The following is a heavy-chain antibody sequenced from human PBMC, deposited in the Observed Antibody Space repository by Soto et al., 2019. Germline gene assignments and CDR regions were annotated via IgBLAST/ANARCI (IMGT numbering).Heavy chain of an antibody. D-gene: IGHD4-17*01. CDR2: LSAHNGET. Sequence: ASVKVSCKASGYTFTSHGISWVRQAPGQGLEWMGWLSAHNGETKYAQRLQGRFTMTTDTSTSTAYMELRSLRSDDTAVYYCARVFYGDYVPLYYYYGMDVWGQGTTVTVSS. CDR1: GYTFTSHG. V-gene: IGHV1-18*01. CDR3: ARVFYGDYVPLYYYYGMDV. J-gene: IGHJ6*02.